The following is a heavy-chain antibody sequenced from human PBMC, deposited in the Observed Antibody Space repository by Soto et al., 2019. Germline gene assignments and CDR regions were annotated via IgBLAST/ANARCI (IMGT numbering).Heavy chain of an antibody. D-gene: IGHD1-26*01. CDR2: IYPGESDT. CDR3: ASHSMWGAFDI. V-gene: IGHV5-51*01. CDR1: GNSFTSYF. J-gene: IGHJ3*02. Sequence: GESLKVSCNGSGNSFTSYFIGWVRQTPGKGLERMGIIYPGESDTRYSPSCQGQVTISADKSISTAYLQWSSLKASDTAMYYCASHSMWGAFDIWGQGTMVTVSS.